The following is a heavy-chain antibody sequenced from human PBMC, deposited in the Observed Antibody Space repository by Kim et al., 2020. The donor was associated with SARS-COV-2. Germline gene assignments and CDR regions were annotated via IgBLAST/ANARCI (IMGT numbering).Heavy chain of an antibody. CDR3: ARDITIFGVVISRYYYYGMDV. V-gene: IGHV1-46*01. J-gene: IGHJ6*02. CDR2: INPGGGST. D-gene: IGHD3-3*01. CDR1: GYTFTSYY. Sequence: ASVKVSCKASGYTFTSYYMHWVRQAPGQGLEWMGIINPGGGSTSYAQKFQGRVTMTRDTSTSTVYMELSSLRSEDTAVYYCARDITIFGVVISRYYYYGMDVWGQGTTVTVSS.